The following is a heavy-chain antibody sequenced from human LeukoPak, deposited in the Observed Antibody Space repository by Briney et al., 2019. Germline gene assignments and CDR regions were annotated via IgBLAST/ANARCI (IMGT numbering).Heavy chain of an antibody. CDR1: GYTFTSYD. Sequence: ASVKVSCKASGYTFTSYDINWVRQATGQGLEWMGWMNPNSGKTGYAQKFQGRVTITRNTSITTAYMELSSPRSEDTAVYYCARVIRGGYFFGYWGQGTLVTVSS. J-gene: IGHJ4*02. CDR2: MNPNSGKT. D-gene: IGHD2-15*01. V-gene: IGHV1-8*03. CDR3: ARVIRGGYFFGY.